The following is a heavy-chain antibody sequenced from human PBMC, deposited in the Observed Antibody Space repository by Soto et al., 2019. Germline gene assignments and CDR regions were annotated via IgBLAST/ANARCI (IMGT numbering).Heavy chain of an antibody. J-gene: IGHJ6*02. Sequence: PSETLSLTCPVSAGSISSYYWSWSRQPPGKGLEWIGYIYYSGSTNYNPSLKSRVTISVDTPKNQFSLKLSDVTAADTAVYYCARQSKIFGVVTNNYYGMDVWGQGTTVTVSS. CDR2: IYYSGST. CDR1: AGSISSYY. D-gene: IGHD3-3*01. CDR3: ARQSKIFGVVTNNYYGMDV. V-gene: IGHV4-59*01.